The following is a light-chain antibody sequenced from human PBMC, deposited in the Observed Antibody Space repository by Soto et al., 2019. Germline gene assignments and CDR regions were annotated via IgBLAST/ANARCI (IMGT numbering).Light chain of an antibody. Sequence: EIVLTQSPGTLSLSPGERATLSCRADRSVSDTLLTWFQQKPGQAPRLLIFGTFNRAPGIPDRFSGSGSGTDFPLTISRLEPDDFAVYYCQHDGDSSWTIGQGTKVEIK. CDR3: QHDGDSSWT. CDR2: GTF. V-gene: IGKV3-20*01. CDR1: RSVSDTL. J-gene: IGKJ1*01.